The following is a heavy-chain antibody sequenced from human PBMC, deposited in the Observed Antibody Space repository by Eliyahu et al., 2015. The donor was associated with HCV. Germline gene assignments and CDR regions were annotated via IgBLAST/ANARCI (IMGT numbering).Heavy chain of an antibody. CDR1: GGSFSGYY. Sequence: QVQLQQWGAGLLKPSETLSLTCAVYGGSFSGYYWSWIRQPPGKGLXWIGEINHSGSTNYNPSLKSRVTISVDTSKNQFSLKLSSVTAADTAVYYCARGSPRFVVRSVNKNAFDIWGQGTMVTVSS. CDR2: INHSGST. V-gene: IGHV4-34*01. CDR3: ARGSPRFVVRSVNKNAFDI. J-gene: IGHJ3*02. D-gene: IGHD2-15*01.